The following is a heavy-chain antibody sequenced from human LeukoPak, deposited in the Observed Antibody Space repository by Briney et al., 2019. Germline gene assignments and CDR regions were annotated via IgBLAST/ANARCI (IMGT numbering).Heavy chain of an antibody. V-gene: IGHV1-2*02. Sequence: ASVKVSCKASGYTVTNYYMHWVRQAPGQGLEWMGWIIPNSGATTYAQNFQGRVTVTRDTSISTAYMEMTRLRSDDTAVYYCASHLPVNGWGSYFSFDSWGQGTLVTVSS. CDR1: GYTVTNYY. CDR3: ASHLPVNGWGSYFSFDS. CDR2: IIPNSGAT. J-gene: IGHJ4*02. D-gene: IGHD3-10*01.